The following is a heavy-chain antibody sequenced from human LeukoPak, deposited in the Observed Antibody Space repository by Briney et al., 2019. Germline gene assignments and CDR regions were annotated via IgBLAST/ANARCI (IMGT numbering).Heavy chain of an antibody. CDR2: ISGSSSST. Sequence: KSGGSLRLSCAASGFTFSDYHTTWIRQAPGKGLEWVSYISGSSSSTNYADSVKGRFTISRDNAKNSLYLQMSSLRAEDTAVYYCARGRSPDYWGQGTLVTVSS. J-gene: IGHJ4*02. CDR1: GFTFSDYH. V-gene: IGHV3-11*05. CDR3: ARGRSPDY.